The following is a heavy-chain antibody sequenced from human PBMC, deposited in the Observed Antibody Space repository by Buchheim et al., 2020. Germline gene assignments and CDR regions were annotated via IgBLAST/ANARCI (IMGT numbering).Heavy chain of an antibody. J-gene: IGHJ3*02. CDR1: GFTFSSYA. CDR2: ISYDGSNK. CDR3: ARGGRDYYDSSGSAFADAFDI. D-gene: IGHD3-22*01. Sequence: QVQLVESGGGVVQPGRSLRLSCAASGFTFSSYAMHWVRQAPGKGLEWVAVISYDGSNKYYADSVKGRFTISRDNSKNTLYLQMNSLRAEDTAVYYCARGGRDYYDSSGSAFADAFDIWGQGT. V-gene: IGHV3-30-3*01.